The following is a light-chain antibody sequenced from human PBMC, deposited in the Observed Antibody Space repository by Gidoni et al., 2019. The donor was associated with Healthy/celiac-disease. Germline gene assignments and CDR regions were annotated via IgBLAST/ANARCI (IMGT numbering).Light chain of an antibody. CDR1: QSVISY. J-gene: IGKJ4*01. Sequence: FLLIQSLATLSLSPGERATLSCRASQSVISYLAWYQQKPGQAPRLLIYDASNRATGIPARFSGSGSGTDFTLTISSLEPEDFAVYYCQQRSKWPPALTFGGGTKVEIK. V-gene: IGKV3-11*01. CDR3: QQRSKWPPALT. CDR2: DAS.